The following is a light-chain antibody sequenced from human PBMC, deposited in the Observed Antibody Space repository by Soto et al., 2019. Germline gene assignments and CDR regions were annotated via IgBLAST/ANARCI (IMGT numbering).Light chain of an antibody. Sequence: QSALTQSPSASGTPGQRVTISCSGINSNIGSNYVHWYQQFPGTAPKVLIYRNSQRPSGVPDRFSGSKSGISASLAISGLRSEDEADYFYATWDDRLSGVVFGGGTKVTVL. CDR3: ATWDDRLSGVV. V-gene: IGLV1-47*01. CDR2: RNS. CDR1: NSNIGSNY. J-gene: IGLJ2*01.